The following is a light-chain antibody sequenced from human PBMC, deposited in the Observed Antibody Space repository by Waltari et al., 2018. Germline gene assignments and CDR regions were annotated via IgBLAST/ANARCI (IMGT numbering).Light chain of an antibody. CDR2: GAS. CDR3: QQYNNWPLT. V-gene: IGKV3-15*01. J-gene: IGKJ4*01. Sequence: EIVMTQSPATLSGSPGERATLSCRASQSVGSNLAWYQQKPGQAPRLLISGASTGATGVPARFSGSGSGTEFTLTISSLQSEDFAFYYCQQYNNWPLTFGGGTKVEIK. CDR1: QSVGSN.